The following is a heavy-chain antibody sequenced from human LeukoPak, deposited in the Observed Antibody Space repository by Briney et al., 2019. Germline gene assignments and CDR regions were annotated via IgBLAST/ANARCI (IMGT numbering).Heavy chain of an antibody. CDR2: IVVGSGNT. J-gene: IGHJ4*02. CDR3: AASPDYYDSSGYSYYFDY. Sequence: SVKVSCKASGFTFTSSAVQWVRQARGQRLEWIGWIVVGSGNTNYAQKFQERVTITRDMSTSTAYVELSSLRSEDTAVYYCAASPDYYDSSGYSYYFDYWGQGTLVTVSS. D-gene: IGHD3-22*01. CDR1: GFTFTSSA. V-gene: IGHV1-58*01.